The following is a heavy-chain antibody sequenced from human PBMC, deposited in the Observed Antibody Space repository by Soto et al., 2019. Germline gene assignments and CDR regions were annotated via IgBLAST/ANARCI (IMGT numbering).Heavy chain of an antibody. J-gene: IGHJ4*02. D-gene: IGHD5-12*01. CDR3: ARGDPSGYDPYFDY. Sequence: PSETLSLTCTVSGGSVSSGSYYWSWIRQPPGKGLEWIGYIYYSGSTNYNPSLKSRVTISVDTSKNQFSLKLSSVTAADTAVYYCARGDPSGYDPYFDYWGQGTRVTVSS. V-gene: IGHV4-61*01. CDR1: GGSVSSGSYY. CDR2: IYYSGST.